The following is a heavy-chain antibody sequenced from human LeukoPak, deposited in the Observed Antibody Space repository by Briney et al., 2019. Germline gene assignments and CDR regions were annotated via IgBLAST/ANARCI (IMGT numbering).Heavy chain of an antibody. V-gene: IGHV4-30-4*01. J-gene: IGHJ6*02. D-gene: IGHD6-19*01. CDR2: IYYGGST. Sequence: PSETLSLTCTVSGGSISSGDYYWSWIRQPPGKGLEWIGYIYYGGSTYYNPSLKSRVTISVDTSKNQFSLKLSSVTAADTAVYYCARDTRSGWYEPSSYGMDVWGQGTTVTVSS. CDR3: ARDTRSGWYEPSSYGMDV. CDR1: GGSISSGDYY.